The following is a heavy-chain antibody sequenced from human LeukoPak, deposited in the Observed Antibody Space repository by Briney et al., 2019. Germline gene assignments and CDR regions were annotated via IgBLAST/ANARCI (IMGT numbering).Heavy chain of an antibody. CDR3: ARYIRGPDYYIDV. Sequence: SETLSLTCTASGGALSSDYWSWIRQPPGKGLEWIGYVSYSGTTNYNPSLSSRLTISLDTPKNRFSLNLYSVTAADTAIYFCARYIRGPDYYIDVWGKDTPVAVSS. J-gene: IGHJ6*03. D-gene: IGHD1-14*01. V-gene: IGHV4-59*01. CDR2: VSYSGTT. CDR1: GGALSSDY.